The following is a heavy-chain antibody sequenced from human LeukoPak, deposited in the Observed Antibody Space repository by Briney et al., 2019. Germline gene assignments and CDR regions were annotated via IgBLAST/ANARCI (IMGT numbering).Heavy chain of an antibody. CDR3: ARGLSIAVAGPYYFDY. CDR1: GGSFSGYY. Sequence: KTSETLSLTCAVYGGSFSGYYWSWIRQPPGKGLEWIGEINHSGSTNYNPSLKSRVTISVDTSKNQFSLKLSSVTAADTAVYYCARGLSIAVAGPYYFDYWGQGTLVTVSS. V-gene: IGHV4-34*01. CDR2: INHSGST. D-gene: IGHD6-19*01. J-gene: IGHJ4*02.